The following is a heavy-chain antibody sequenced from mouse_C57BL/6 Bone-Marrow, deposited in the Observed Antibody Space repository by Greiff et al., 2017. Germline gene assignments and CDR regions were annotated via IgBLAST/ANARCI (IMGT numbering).Heavy chain of an antibody. CDR1: GYTFTDYE. V-gene: IGHV1-15*01. D-gene: IGHD2-3*01. CDR3: IRWGYYPFAF. CDR2: IGPETGGT. J-gene: IGHJ3*01. Sequence: QVQLQQSGAELVRPGASVTLSCKASGYTFTDYEMHWVKQTPVHGLEWIGAIGPETGGTAYNQKFKGKAILTADKSSSTAYMEIRSLTSEDSAVYYCIRWGYYPFAFWGQGTLVTVSA.